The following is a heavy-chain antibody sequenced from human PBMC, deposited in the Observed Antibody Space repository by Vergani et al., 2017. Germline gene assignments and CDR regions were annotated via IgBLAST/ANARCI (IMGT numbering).Heavy chain of an antibody. J-gene: IGHJ4*02. D-gene: IGHD2-8*01. CDR2: MNPISGNT. V-gene: IGHV1-8*03. CDR1: GYTFTSDD. Sequence: QVPLVPSGAAVKTPGASVTVSCKASGYTFTSDDINWVRQATGQGLEWMGWMNPISGNTGYAQNLQGRLTITRDTSVNTAYMELSSLTSEDMAVYYCVRARRTCTYDHCPRYYYDLWGQGTLVTVSS. CDR3: VRARRTCTYDHCPRYYYDL.